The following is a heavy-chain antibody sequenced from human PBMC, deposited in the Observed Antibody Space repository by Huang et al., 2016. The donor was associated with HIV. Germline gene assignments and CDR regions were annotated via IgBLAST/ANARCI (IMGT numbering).Heavy chain of an antibody. V-gene: IGHV1-18*01. Sequence: QVQLVQSGAEVKKPGASVKVSCKASGYSFTSYGISWVRQAPGQGVEWMGWISAYKGNTNDAQNLQGRVTMTTDTSTSTAYMELRSLRSDDTAVYYCAREGYYDSPFDYWGQGTLVTVSS. D-gene: IGHD3-22*01. CDR1: GYSFTSYG. CDR2: ISAYKGNT. CDR3: AREGYYDSPFDY. J-gene: IGHJ4*02.